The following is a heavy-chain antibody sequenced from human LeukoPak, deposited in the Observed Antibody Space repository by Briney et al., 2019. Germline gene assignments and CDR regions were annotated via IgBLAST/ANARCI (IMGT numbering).Heavy chain of an antibody. CDR2: ISSSSSYT. D-gene: IGHD6-13*01. Sequence: GGSLRLSCAASGFTFSTYAMSWVRQAPGKGLEWVSYISSSSSYTNYADSVKGRFTISRDNAKNSLYLQLNSLRAEDTAVYYCARDAVSLAAAGTSDYWGQGSLVTVSS. V-gene: IGHV3-11*05. CDR1: GFTFSTYA. J-gene: IGHJ4*02. CDR3: ARDAVSLAAAGTSDY.